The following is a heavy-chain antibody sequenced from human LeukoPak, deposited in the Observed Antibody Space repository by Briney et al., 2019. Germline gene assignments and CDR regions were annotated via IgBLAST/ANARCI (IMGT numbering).Heavy chain of an antibody. D-gene: IGHD3-10*01. J-gene: IGHJ3*02. Sequence: ASVKVSCKASGYTFTGYYMHWVRQAPGQGLEWMGWINPNSGGTNYAQKFQGRVTMTRETSISTAYMELSRLRSDDTAVYYCAREGGRDYGSGTGTNAFDIWGQGTMVTVSS. CDR3: AREGGRDYGSGTGTNAFDI. V-gene: IGHV1-2*02. CDR2: INPNSGGT. CDR1: GYTFTGYY.